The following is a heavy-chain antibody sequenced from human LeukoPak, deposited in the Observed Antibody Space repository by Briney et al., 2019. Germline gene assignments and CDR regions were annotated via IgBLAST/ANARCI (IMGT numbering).Heavy chain of an antibody. Sequence: ASVKVSCKASGYTFTSYDINWVRQATGQGLEWMGWMNPNSGNTGYAQKFQGRVTMTRNTSISTAYMELSSLRSEDTAVYYCARWGYYDSSGYYKYFQHWGQGTLVTVSS. V-gene: IGHV1-8*01. CDR2: MNPNSGNT. D-gene: IGHD3-22*01. CDR3: ARWGYYDSSGYYKYFQH. J-gene: IGHJ1*01. CDR1: GYTFTSYD.